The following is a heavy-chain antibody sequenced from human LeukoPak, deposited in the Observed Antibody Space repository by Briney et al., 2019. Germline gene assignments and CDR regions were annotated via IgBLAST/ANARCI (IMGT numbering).Heavy chain of an antibody. D-gene: IGHD2-15*01. CDR2: IYYSRST. J-gene: IGHJ4*02. V-gene: IGHV4-59*01. Sequence: SETLSLTCTVSGGSISSYYWSWIRQPPGKGLEWIGYIYYSRSTNYNPSLKSRVTISVDTSKNQFSLKLSSVTAADTAVYYCAGAICSGGSCYSDYWGQGTLVTVSS. CDR3: AGAICSGGSCYSDY. CDR1: GGSISSYY.